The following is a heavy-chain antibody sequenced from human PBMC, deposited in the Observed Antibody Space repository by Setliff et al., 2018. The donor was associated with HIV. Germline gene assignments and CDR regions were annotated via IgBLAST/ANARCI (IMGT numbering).Heavy chain of an antibody. J-gene: IGHJ6*02. V-gene: IGHV4-4*07. Sequence: SETLSLTCTVSGGSISTYYWSWVRQPAGKGLEWIGRIYTSGSTNYNPSLKSRVTISLDTSKNQFSLKLSSVTAADTAVYYCARENGRTNYYYYYGLDVWGQGTTVTVSS. CDR1: GGSISTYY. CDR3: ARENGRTNYYYYYGLDV. CDR2: IYTSGST.